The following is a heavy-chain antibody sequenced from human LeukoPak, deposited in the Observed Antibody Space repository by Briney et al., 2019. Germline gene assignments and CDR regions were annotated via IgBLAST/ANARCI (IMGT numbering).Heavy chain of an antibody. J-gene: IGHJ4*02. CDR3: ARGLLIRRWLQVPFGY. D-gene: IGHD5-24*01. Sequence: GASVKVSCKASGYTFTSYDINWVRQATGQGLEWMGWMNPNSGNTGYAQKFQGRVTMTRNTSISTAYMELSSLRSEDTAVYYCARGLLIRRWLQVPFGYWGQGTLVTVSS. CDR2: MNPNSGNT. CDR1: GYTFTSYD. V-gene: IGHV1-8*01.